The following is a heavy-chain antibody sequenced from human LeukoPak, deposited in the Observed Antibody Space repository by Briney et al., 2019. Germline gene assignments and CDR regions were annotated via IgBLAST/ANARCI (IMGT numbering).Heavy chain of an antibody. V-gene: IGHV3-48*03. CDR1: SFTFSSYE. CDR2: ISTTGNTR. Sequence: GGSLRLSCAASSFTFSSYEMNWVRQAPGKGPEWVSYISTTGNTRYYADSVQGRFTISRDNTKDSLFLRMNSLRIEDTAIYYCARVRGGFYDSSGYFYYYYGLDVWGQGTTVTVSS. D-gene: IGHD3-22*01. CDR3: ARVRGGFYDSSGYFYYYYGLDV. J-gene: IGHJ6*02.